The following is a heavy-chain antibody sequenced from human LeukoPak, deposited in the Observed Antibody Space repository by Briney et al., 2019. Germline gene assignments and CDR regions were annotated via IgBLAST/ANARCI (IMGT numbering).Heavy chain of an antibody. CDR2: IYLDDSDT. Sequence: GASLKISCKGSGYSFTSYWIGWVRQMPGKGLEWMGIIYLDDSDTRYSPSFQGQVTISADKSISTAYLQWSSLKASDTAMYYCARHKAERGSSGYDWGAFDVWGQGTMVTVSS. D-gene: IGHD5-12*01. CDR1: GYSFTSYW. V-gene: IGHV5-51*01. J-gene: IGHJ3*01. CDR3: ARHKAERGSSGYDWGAFDV.